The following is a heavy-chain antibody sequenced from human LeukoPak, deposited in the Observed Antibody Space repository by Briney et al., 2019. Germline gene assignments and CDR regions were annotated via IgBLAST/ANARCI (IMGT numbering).Heavy chain of an antibody. Sequence: GASVKVSCTASGYTFTSYAMHWVRQAPGQRLEWMGWINAGNGNTKYSQKFQGRVTITRDTSASTAYMELSSLRSEDTAVYYCACSVTTQFQGDYWGQGTLVTVSS. CDR2: INAGNGNT. CDR1: GYTFTSYA. D-gene: IGHD4-17*01. V-gene: IGHV1-3*01. CDR3: ACSVTTQFQGDY. J-gene: IGHJ4*02.